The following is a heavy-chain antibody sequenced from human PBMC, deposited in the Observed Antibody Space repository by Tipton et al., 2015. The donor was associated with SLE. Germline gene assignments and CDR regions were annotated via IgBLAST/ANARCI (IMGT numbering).Heavy chain of an antibody. Sequence: SLRLSCAASGFTFSSYSMNWVRQAPGKGLEWVSFISSSSSYIYYADSVKGRFTISRDNAKNSLYLQMNSLRAEDTAVYYCARGVYSSSWYVFWGQGTLVTASP. CDR2: ISSSSSYI. D-gene: IGHD6-13*01. J-gene: IGHJ5*01. V-gene: IGHV3-21*03. CDR1: GFTFSSYS. CDR3: ARGVYSSSWYVF.